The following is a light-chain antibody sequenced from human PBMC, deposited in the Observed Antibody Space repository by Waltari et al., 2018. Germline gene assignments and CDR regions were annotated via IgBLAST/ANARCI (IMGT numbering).Light chain of an antibody. V-gene: IGKV1-39*01. J-gene: IGKJ2*01. Sequence: DIQMTQSPSSLSASVGDRVTITCRASQSISKYLNCYKQKPGKAPKLLIYGASSLQSGVPPRFSGSGSGTEFTLTISSLQPEDFATYSCQQSYTTPYTFGQGTKLEI. CDR3: QQSYTTPYT. CDR1: QSISKY. CDR2: GAS.